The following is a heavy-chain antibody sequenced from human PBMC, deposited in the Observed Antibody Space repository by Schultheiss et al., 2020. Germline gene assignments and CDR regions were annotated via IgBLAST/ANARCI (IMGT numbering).Heavy chain of an antibody. J-gene: IGHJ4*02. V-gene: IGHV3-30*03. D-gene: IGHD3-16*01. CDR2: ISYDGSNE. CDR1: GFSFSTFG. CDR3: ARDDGSLGYD. Sequence: GGSLRLSCVVSGFSFSTFGMHWVRQAPGKGLEWVAFISYDGSNEYYADSVKGRFTISRDNSKNTLYLQMNSLRAEDTAVYYCARDDGSLGYDWGQGTLVTVSS.